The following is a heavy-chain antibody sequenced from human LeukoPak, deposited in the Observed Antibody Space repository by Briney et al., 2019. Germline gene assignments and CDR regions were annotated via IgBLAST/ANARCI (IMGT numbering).Heavy chain of an antibody. V-gene: IGHV3-33*01. Sequence: GGSLRLSCAASGSTLSTYGMHWVRQAPGKGLEWVAVIWYDGSTKYYADSVKGRFTISRDNSKNTLYLQMNSLRAEDTAVYYCARERGRPYHHDSSGYYDYWGQGTPVTVSS. CDR1: GSTLSTYG. CDR2: IWYDGSTK. J-gene: IGHJ4*02. CDR3: ARERGRPYHHDSSGYYDY. D-gene: IGHD3-22*01.